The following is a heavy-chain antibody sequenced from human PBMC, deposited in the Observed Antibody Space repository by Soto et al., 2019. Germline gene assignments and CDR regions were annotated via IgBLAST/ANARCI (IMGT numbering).Heavy chain of an antibody. Sequence: QVQLVESGGGVVQPGRSLRLSCPASGFTFSSYGMHWVRQAPGKGLEWVAVISYDGSNKYYADSVKGRFTISRDNSKNAMYLQMSSLRAEDTAVYYCAKDLVGSLRFLEWLLRPPSFDYWGQGTLVTVSS. D-gene: IGHD3-3*01. CDR2: ISYDGSNK. CDR1: GFTFSSYG. CDR3: AKDLVGSLRFLEWLLRPPSFDY. V-gene: IGHV3-30*18. J-gene: IGHJ4*02.